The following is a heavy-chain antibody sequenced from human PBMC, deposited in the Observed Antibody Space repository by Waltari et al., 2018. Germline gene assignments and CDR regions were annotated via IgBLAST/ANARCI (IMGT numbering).Heavy chain of an antibody. Sequence: QLQLQESGPGLVKPSETLSLSCSVSGGSITSNRHYWGWIRQPPGQGLEWIGTISYNGDPYSGQALRRRVTVSRDTSMNQLSRKLGSVTAADTAVYYCATYIGASIGTAAFDVWGQGTMVTVSS. J-gene: IGHJ3*01. CDR2: ISYNGDP. CDR3: ATYIGASIGTAAFDV. V-gene: IGHV4-39*01. CDR1: GGSITSNRHY. D-gene: IGHD5-12*01.